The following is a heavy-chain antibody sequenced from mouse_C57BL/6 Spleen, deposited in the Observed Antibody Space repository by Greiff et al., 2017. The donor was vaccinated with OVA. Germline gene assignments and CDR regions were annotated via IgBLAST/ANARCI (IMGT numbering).Heavy chain of an antibody. CDR2: ISSGGSYT. V-gene: IGHV5-6*01. D-gene: IGHD1-1*01. Sequence: EVQLQESGGDLVKPGGSLKLSCAASGFTFSSYGMSWVRQTPDKRLEWVATISSGGSYTYYPDSVKGRFTISRDNAKNTLYLQMSSLKSEDTAMYYCARQGTTVVAYYFDYWGQGTTLTVSS. CDR3: ARQGTTVVAYYFDY. CDR1: GFTFSSYG. J-gene: IGHJ2*01.